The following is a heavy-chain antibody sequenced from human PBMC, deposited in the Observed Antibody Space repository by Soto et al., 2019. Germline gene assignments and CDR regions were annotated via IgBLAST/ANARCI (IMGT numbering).Heavy chain of an antibody. Sequence: ASVKVSCKVSGYTLTELSMHWVRQAPGKGLEWMGGFDPEDGETIYAQKFQGRVTMTEDTSTDTAYMELSSLRSEDTAVYYCATFYYYGSSGYYYTDYWGQGTLVTVSS. CDR1: GYTLTELS. CDR2: FDPEDGET. CDR3: ATFYYYGSSGYYYTDY. J-gene: IGHJ4*02. V-gene: IGHV1-24*01. D-gene: IGHD3-22*01.